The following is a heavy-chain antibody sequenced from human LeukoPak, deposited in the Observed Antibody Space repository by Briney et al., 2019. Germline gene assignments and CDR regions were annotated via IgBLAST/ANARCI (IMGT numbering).Heavy chain of an antibody. V-gene: IGHV4-38-2*02. D-gene: IGHD4-23*01. CDR3: ARDLTYGGNSPRFDS. CDR2: IYHSGST. CDR1: GYPISSDYY. Sequence: SETLSLTCAVSGYPISSDYYWAWIRQPPGKGLEWIGNIYHSGSTYYNSSLKSRVTISTDTSKNQFSLNLRSVTAADTAIYYCARDLTYGGNSPRFDSWGQGTLVTVSS. J-gene: IGHJ4*02.